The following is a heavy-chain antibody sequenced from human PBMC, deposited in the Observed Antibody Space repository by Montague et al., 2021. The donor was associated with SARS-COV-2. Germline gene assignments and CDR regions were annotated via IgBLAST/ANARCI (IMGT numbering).Heavy chain of an antibody. CDR3: AGQGGSCANGACRD. D-gene: IGHD2-8*01. CDR2: FSHRRNT. CDR1: VSWFTGAD. Sequence: SETLSLTCSRLVSWFTGADWKCIRQTSRNDPEWNAEFSHRRNTKYNPYNPSLSSRVTMSVDKSNNQFSLNLHSVTAADTAVYYCAGQGGSCANGACRDWGQGSLVSVCS. J-gene: IGHJ4*02. V-gene: IGHV4-34*01.